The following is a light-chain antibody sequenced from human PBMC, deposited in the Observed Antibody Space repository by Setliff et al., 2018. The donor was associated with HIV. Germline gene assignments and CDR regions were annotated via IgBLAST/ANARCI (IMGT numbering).Light chain of an antibody. J-gene: IGLJ1*01. Sequence: QSALTQPASVSGSPGQSITISCTGTSSDVGGYSYVSWYQQHPGKAPKLIIYEVRNRPSGVSSRFSGSKSGNTASLTISGLQADDEAEYYCSSYAITNTLPFGTGTKVTVL. V-gene: IGLV2-14*01. CDR1: SSDVGGYSY. CDR3: SSYAITNTLP. CDR2: EVR.